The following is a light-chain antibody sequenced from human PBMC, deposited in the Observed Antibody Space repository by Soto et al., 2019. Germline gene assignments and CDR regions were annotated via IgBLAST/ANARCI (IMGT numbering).Light chain of an antibody. J-gene: IGKJ1*01. V-gene: IGKV1-9*01. CDR3: QQLDSNPPWT. CDR1: QTIDNY. CDR2: LAS. Sequence: TQLTQSPSSLSASVGDTVTISCRASQTIDNYLAWYQQYPGRAPKLLIYLASTLQSGVPSRFSGSGSGTDFTLTITSLQPEDFGTYYCQQLDSNPPWTFGQGTRVEIK.